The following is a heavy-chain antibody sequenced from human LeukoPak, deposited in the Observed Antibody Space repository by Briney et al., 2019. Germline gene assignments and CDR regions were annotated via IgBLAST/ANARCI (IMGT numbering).Heavy chain of an antibody. Sequence: GGSLRLSCAASGFTFSSYSMNWVRQAPGKGLEWVSYISSSSSTIYYADSVKGRFTISRDNAKNTLYLQMNSLSPGDTAVYYCATTLIVATSWSYWGQGTLVTVSS. CDR3: ATTLIVATSWSY. J-gene: IGHJ4*02. CDR2: ISSSSSTI. D-gene: IGHD5-12*01. CDR1: GFTFSSYS. V-gene: IGHV3-48*04.